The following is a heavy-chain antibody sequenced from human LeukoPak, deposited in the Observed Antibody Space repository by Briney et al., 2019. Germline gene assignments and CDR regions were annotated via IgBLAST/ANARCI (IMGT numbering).Heavy chain of an antibody. Sequence: PGGSLRLSCAASGFTFDDYAMHWVRQAPGKGLEWVSGISWNSGSIGYADSVKGRFTISRDNAKNSLCLQMNSLRAEDTALYYCAKDAVHYDFSDGSYMDVWGKGTTVTVSS. CDR1: GFTFDDYA. V-gene: IGHV3-9*01. CDR3: AKDAVHYDFSDGSYMDV. J-gene: IGHJ6*03. CDR2: ISWNSGSI. D-gene: IGHD3-3*01.